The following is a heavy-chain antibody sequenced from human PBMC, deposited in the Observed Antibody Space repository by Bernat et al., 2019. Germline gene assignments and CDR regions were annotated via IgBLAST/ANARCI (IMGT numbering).Heavy chain of an antibody. Sequence: EVQLVESGGGLVQPGGSLRLSCVGSGFIFSRYNMNWVRQAPGKGLEWISYISTSSSTIFQADTVRGRFTISRDNAKNSLYLQMNSLRDEDTAVYYCARVGRWNSGELSLDYWGQGTPVTVSS. J-gene: IGHJ4*02. CDR1: GFIFSRYN. V-gene: IGHV3-48*02. CDR3: ARVGRWNSGELSLDY. CDR2: ISTSSSTI. D-gene: IGHD3-16*02.